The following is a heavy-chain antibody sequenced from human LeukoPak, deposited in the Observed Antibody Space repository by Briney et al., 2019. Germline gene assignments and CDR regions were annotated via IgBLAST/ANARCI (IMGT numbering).Heavy chain of an antibody. CDR2: IWFDGSKK. J-gene: IGHJ4*02. D-gene: IGHD6-19*01. Sequence: PGRSLRLSCAASGFNFSRFGMHWVRQVPGKGLEWVAVIWFDGSKKYYADSVKGRFSISRDDSKNTLYLYMSSLRAEDTALYYCARDRGIAVAGTDYWGQGTLVTVSS. CDR1: GFNFSRFG. CDR3: ARDRGIAVAGTDY. V-gene: IGHV3-33*01.